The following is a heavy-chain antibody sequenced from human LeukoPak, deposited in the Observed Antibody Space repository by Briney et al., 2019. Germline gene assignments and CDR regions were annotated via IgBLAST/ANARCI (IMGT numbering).Heavy chain of an antibody. CDR2: INEDGSGT. Sequence: GGSLRLSCAASGFTFSRYYMSWVRQTPGKGLEWLAHINEDGSGTYYVDAVKGRFTISRDNAKNSLYLQMRSLRVEDTAVYYCTRDENRVVPTFRFGHWGQGTLVAVSS. CDR1: GFTFSRYY. J-gene: IGHJ4*02. V-gene: IGHV3-7*01. D-gene: IGHD2-21*01. CDR3: TRDENRVVPTFRFGH.